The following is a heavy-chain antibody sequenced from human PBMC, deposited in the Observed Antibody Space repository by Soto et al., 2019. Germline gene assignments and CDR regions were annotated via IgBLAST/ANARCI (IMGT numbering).Heavy chain of an antibody. D-gene: IGHD3-22*01. J-gene: IGHJ5*02. CDR2: IVVGSGNT. CDR1: GFTFTRSA. V-gene: IGHV1-58*01. CDR3: AADTQYFDSSGNYRYYFDP. Sequence: GASVKVSCKASGFTFTRSAVQWVRQARGQRLEWIGWIVVGSGNTNYAQKLQERVTITRDMSTSTAYMELSSLRSEDTAVYYCAADTQYFDSSGNYRYYFDPWGQGTLVTVSS.